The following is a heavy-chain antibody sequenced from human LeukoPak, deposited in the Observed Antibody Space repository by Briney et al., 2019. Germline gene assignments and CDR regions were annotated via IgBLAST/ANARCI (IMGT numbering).Heavy chain of an antibody. CDR1: GFTFSDYY. CDR2: ISYSSSYT. CDR3: AREIAAAGTAGLDY. Sequence: PGGSLRLSCAASGFTFSDYYMSWIRQAPGKGLEWVPYISYSSSYTNYADSVKGRFTISRDNAKNSLYLQMNSLRAEDTAVYYCAREIAAAGTAGLDYWGQGTLVTVSS. J-gene: IGHJ4*02. V-gene: IGHV3-11*05. D-gene: IGHD6-13*01.